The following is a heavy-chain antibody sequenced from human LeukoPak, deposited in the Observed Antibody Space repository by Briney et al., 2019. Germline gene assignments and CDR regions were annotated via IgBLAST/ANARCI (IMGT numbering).Heavy chain of an antibody. J-gene: IGHJ1*01. CDR3: ARRPRWSQYFQH. CDR1: GGTFSSYA. V-gene: IGHV1-69*13. CDR2: IIPIFGTA. Sequence: ASVKVSCKASGGTFSSYAISWVRQAPGQGLEWVGGIIPIFGTANYAQKFQGRVTITADESTSTAYMELSSLRSEDTAVYYCARRPRWSQYFQHWGQGTLVTVSS. D-gene: IGHD6-13*01.